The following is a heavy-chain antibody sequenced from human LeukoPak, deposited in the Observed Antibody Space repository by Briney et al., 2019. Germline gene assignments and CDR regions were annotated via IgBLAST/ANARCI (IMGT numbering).Heavy chain of an antibody. CDR1: GFTFSSYA. CDR2: ISGSGGST. CDR3: AKDRSCTNDICHGDFDY. J-gene: IGHJ4*02. V-gene: IGHV3-23*01. D-gene: IGHD2-8*01. Sequence: GGSLRLSCAAPGFTFSSYAVSWVRQAPGKGLEWVSSISGSGGSTYSADSVKGRFTISRDNSKNTLYLQMNSLRAEDTALYYCAKDRSCTNDICHGDFDYWGQGTLVTVSS.